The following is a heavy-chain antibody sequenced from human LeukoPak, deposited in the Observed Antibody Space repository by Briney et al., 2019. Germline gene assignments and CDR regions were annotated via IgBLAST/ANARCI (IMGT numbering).Heavy chain of an antibody. CDR3: AKAEGYDILTGLDY. V-gene: IGHV3-23*01. D-gene: IGHD3-9*01. Sequence: HTGGSLRLSCATSGFTFSSYAMSWVRQAPGKGLEWVSGIGASGGSTYYADSMKGRFTISRDNSKNTLYLQMNSLRTEDTAVYYCAKAEGYDILTGLDYWGQGTLVTVSS. CDR2: IGASGGST. J-gene: IGHJ4*02. CDR1: GFTFSSYA.